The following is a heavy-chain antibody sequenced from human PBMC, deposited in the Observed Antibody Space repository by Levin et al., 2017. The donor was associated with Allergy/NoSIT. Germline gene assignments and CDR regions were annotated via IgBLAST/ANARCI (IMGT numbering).Heavy chain of an antibody. CDR3: ARDMNGGVSVPAAIGY. D-gene: IGHD2-2*01. CDR1: GGSISSGDYY. CDR2: IYYSGST. Sequence: SETLSLTCTVSGGSISSGDYYWSWIRQPPGKGLEWIGYIYYSGSTYYNPSLKSRVTISVDTSKNQFSLKLSSVTAADTAVYYCARDMNGGVSVPAAIGYWGQGTLVTVSS. J-gene: IGHJ4*02. V-gene: IGHV4-30-4*01.